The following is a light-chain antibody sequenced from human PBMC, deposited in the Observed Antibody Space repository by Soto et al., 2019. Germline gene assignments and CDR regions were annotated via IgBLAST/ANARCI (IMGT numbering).Light chain of an antibody. V-gene: IGKV3-20*01. CDR3: QLCGSSPPYT. CDR2: GAS. Sequence: EIVLTQSPGTLSLSPGERATLSCRASQSVSSSYLAWYQQKPGQAPRLLIYGASSRVTGVPDRFSGSGSGTDFTLTISRLEPEDVAVYSCQLCGSSPPYTFGQGTKLEIK. CDR1: QSVSSSY. J-gene: IGKJ2*01.